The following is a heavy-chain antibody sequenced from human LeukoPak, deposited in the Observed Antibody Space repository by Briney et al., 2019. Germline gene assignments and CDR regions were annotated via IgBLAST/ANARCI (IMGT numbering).Heavy chain of an antibody. Sequence: ASVKVSCKTSGYTFTNFGVTWVRQAPGQGLEWMGWISAYNGNTNYAQKLQGRVTMTTDTSTSTAYMELRSLRSDDTAVYYCARAATVVTAFDIWGQGTMVTVSS. J-gene: IGHJ3*02. CDR3: ARAATVVTAFDI. D-gene: IGHD4-23*01. CDR1: GYTFTNFG. CDR2: ISAYNGNT. V-gene: IGHV1-18*01.